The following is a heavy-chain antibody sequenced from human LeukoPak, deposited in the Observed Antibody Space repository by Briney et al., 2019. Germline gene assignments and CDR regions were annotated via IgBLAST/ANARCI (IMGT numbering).Heavy chain of an antibody. J-gene: IGHJ4*02. CDR3: ARYRLVWLPAPVFDY. CDR2: IKEDGGEK. CDR1: EFTFSSYW. Sequence: SGGSLRLSCAASEFTFSSYWMTWVRQAPGKGLEWVANIKEDGGEKYYEDSVKGRFTISRDNTKNLLYLEMNRLRAEDTAVYYCARYRLVWLPAPVFDYWGQGTLVTVSS. D-gene: IGHD6-19*01. V-gene: IGHV3-7*01.